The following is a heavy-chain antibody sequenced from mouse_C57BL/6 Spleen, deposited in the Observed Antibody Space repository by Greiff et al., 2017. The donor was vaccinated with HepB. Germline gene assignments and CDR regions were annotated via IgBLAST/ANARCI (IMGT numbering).Heavy chain of an antibody. CDR2: IRSKSSNYAT. D-gene: IGHD1-1*01. V-gene: IGHV10-3*01. CDR3: VRDQGNYYGSSLGY. Sequence: EVKLVESGGGLVQPKGSLKLSCAASGFTFNTYAMHWVRQAPGKGLEWVARIRSKSSNYATYYADSVKDRFTISRDDSQSMLYLQMNNLKTEDTAMDYCVRDQGNYYGSSLGYWGQGTTLTVSS. CDR1: GFTFNTYA. J-gene: IGHJ2*01.